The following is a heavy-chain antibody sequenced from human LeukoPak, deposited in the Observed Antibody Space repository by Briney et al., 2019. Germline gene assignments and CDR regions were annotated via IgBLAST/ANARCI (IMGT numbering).Heavy chain of an antibody. Sequence: SETLSLTCAVYGGSFSGYYWSWIRQPPGKGLEWIGEINHSGSTNYNPSLKSRVTISVDTSKNQFSLKLSSVTAADTAVYYCARGRGYSYGIDYWGQGTLVTVSS. CDR3: ARGRGYSYGIDY. D-gene: IGHD5-18*01. CDR2: INHSGST. CDR1: GGSFSGYY. V-gene: IGHV4-34*01. J-gene: IGHJ4*02.